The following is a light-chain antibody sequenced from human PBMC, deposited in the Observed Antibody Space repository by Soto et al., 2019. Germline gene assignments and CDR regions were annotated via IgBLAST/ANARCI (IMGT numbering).Light chain of an antibody. CDR1: SGDVGGYYY. CDR3: SSYTAGGTI. V-gene: IGLV2-14*01. CDR2: EVS. J-gene: IGLJ1*01. Sequence: ALTQPASVSGSPGQSITISCTGTSGDVGGYYYVSWYQQLPGKAPKLMISEVSNRSSGVSNRFSGSKSGNTASLTISGLQAEDEADYYCSSYTAGGTIFGTGTKVTVL.